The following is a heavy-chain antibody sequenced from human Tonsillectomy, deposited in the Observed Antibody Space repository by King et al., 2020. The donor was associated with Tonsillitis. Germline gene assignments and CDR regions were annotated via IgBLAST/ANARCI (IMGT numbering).Heavy chain of an antibody. CDR2: IKHDGSEQ. D-gene: IGHD1-1*01. CDR3: ARHLITYNAGYDFFDF. J-gene: IGHJ4*02. Sequence: VQLVESGGGLVQPGGSLRLSCAASGFNFRSYWMSWVRQAPGKGLQWVASIKHDGSEQYYVDSVPGRFTISRDDAENSLFLLMDSLSAEDTAVYYCARHLITYNAGYDFFDFWGQGTMVSVSS. V-gene: IGHV3-7*01. CDR1: GFNFRSYW.